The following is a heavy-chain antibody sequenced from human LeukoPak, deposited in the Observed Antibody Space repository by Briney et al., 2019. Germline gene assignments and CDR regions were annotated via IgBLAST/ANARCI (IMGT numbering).Heavy chain of an antibody. CDR1: GFTFSSYA. CDR2: ISGSGGST. D-gene: IGHD2-15*01. V-gene: IGHV3-23*01. Sequence: GGSLRLSCAASGFTFSSYAMSWVRQAPGKGLEWVSAISGSGGSTYYADSVKGRFTISRDNSKNTLYLQMNSLRAEDTAVYYCANDTLPGYCSGGSCYHNFDYWGQGTLVTVSS. J-gene: IGHJ4*02. CDR3: ANDTLPGYCSGGSCYHNFDY.